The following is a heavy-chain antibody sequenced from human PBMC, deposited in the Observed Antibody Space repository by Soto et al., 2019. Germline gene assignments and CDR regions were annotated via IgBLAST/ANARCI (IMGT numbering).Heavy chain of an antibody. J-gene: IGHJ4*02. Sequence: PGGSLRLSCAASGFTFSSYAMHWVRQAPGKGLEWVAVISYDGSNKYYADSVKGRFTISRDNSKNTLYLQMNSLRAEDTAVYYCARGRGIYFDYWGQGTLVTVSS. D-gene: IGHD3-10*01. CDR1: GFTFSSYA. CDR3: ARGRGIYFDY. V-gene: IGHV3-30-3*01. CDR2: ISYDGSNK.